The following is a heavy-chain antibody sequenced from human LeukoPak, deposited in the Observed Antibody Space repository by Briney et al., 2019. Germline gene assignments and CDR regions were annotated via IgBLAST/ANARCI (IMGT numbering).Heavy chain of an antibody. Sequence: VASVKVSCKASGYTFTSYGISWVRQAPGQGLEWMGWISAYNGNTNYAQKLQGRVTMTTDTSTSTAYMELRSLRSDDTAVYYCARDLGHYDILTGLFDYWGQGTLVTVSS. V-gene: IGHV1-18*01. J-gene: IGHJ4*02. CDR1: GYTFTSYG. D-gene: IGHD3-9*01. CDR2: ISAYNGNT. CDR3: ARDLGHYDILTGLFDY.